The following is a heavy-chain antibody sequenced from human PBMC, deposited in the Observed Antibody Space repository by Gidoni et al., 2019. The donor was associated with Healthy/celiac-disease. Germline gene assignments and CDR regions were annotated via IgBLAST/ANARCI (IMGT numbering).Heavy chain of an antibody. D-gene: IGHD3-16*01. CDR2: INPSGGST. CDR3: ARDGGAQVGYYYYYGMDV. CDR1: GYTFTSYY. Sequence: QVQLVQSGAEVKKPGASVKVSCKESGYTFTSYYMHWVRQAPGQGLEWMGIINPSGGSTSYAQKFQGRVTMTRDTSTSTVYMELSSLRSEDTAVYYCARDGGAQVGYYYYYGMDVWGQGTTVTVSS. V-gene: IGHV1-46*01. J-gene: IGHJ6*02.